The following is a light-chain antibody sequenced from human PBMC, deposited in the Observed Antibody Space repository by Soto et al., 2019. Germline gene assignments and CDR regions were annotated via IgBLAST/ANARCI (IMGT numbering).Light chain of an antibody. CDR1: QSVSSSC. CDR3: QQYGSSPS. Sequence: EIVLTQSPGTLSLSPGERATLSCRASQSVSSSCLAWYQQKPGQAPRLLIYGASSRATGIPDRFSGSGSGTDFTHTISRLEPEDFAVYYCQQYGSSPSFGGGTKVDIK. J-gene: IGKJ4*01. CDR2: GAS. V-gene: IGKV3-20*01.